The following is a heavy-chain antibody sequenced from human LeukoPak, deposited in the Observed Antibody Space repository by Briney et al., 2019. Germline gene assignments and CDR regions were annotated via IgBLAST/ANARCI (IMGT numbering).Heavy chain of an antibody. D-gene: IGHD1-14*01. CDR3: AKSIGSYDY. V-gene: IGHV3-21*01. J-gene: IGHJ4*02. CDR1: GFTFSTYT. Sequence: GGSLRLSCAVSGFTFSTYTMNWVRQAPGKGLEWVSSISSSSNYIYYADSVRGRFTISRDNAKNSLSLQMNSLRAEDTAVYYCAKSIGSYDYWGQGTLVTVSS. CDR2: ISSSSNYI.